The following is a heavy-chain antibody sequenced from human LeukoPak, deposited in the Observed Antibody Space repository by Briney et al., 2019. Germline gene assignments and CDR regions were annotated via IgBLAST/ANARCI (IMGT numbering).Heavy chain of an antibody. D-gene: IGHD2-2*01. CDR2: IYHSGST. Sequence: PSETLSLTCTVSGGSISSSSYYWGWIRQPPGKGLEWIGYIYHSGSTYYNPSLKSRVTISVDRSKNQFSLKLSSVTAADTAVYYCARGEVPAALHYYYYYMDVWGKGTTVTVSS. J-gene: IGHJ6*03. CDR3: ARGEVPAALHYYYYYMDV. V-gene: IGHV4-39*07. CDR1: GGSISSSSYY.